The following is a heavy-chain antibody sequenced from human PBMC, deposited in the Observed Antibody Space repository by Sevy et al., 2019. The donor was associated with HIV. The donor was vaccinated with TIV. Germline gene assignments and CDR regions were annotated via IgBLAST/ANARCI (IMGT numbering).Heavy chain of an antibody. CDR1: GFTFSSYS. J-gene: IGHJ6*02. CDR2: ISSSSSYT. Sequence: GGSLRLSCAASGFTFSSYSMNWVRQAPGKGLEWVSSISSSSSYTYYADSVKGRFTISRDNAKNSLYLQMNSLRAEDTAVYYCARERMTGAAAGKNYYYGMDVWGQGTTVTVSS. D-gene: IGHD6-13*01. V-gene: IGHV3-21*01. CDR3: ARERMTGAAAGKNYYYGMDV.